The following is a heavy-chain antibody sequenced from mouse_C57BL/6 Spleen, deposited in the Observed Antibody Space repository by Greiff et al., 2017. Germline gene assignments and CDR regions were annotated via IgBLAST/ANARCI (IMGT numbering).Heavy chain of an antibody. CDR2: INPNNGGT. Sequence: EVQLQQSGPELVKPGASVKISCKASGYTFTDYYMNWVKQSHGKSLEWIGDINPNNGGTSYNQKFKGKATLTVDKSSSTAYMELRSLTSEDSAVYYCAGAYDYDRSDYWGQGTTLTVSS. D-gene: IGHD2-4*01. J-gene: IGHJ2*01. CDR3: AGAYDYDRSDY. V-gene: IGHV1-26*01. CDR1: GYTFTDYY.